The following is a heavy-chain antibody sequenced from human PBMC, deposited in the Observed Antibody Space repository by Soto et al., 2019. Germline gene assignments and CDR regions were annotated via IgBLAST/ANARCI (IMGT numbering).Heavy chain of an antibody. Sequence: VASVKVSCKATGYTFTGYYMHWVRQAPGRGLEWMGLINPNSVGSNYAQNSQSWITITRAATISTAYMGLSTMRSEDTAVNYCATELAYCSGGSCLNRPSYYYYGMDVWGQGTTVTVSS. CDR1: GYTFTGYY. CDR2: INPNSVGS. CDR3: ATELAYCSGGSCLNRPSYYYYGMDV. J-gene: IGHJ6*02. V-gene: IGHV1-2*04. D-gene: IGHD2-15*01.